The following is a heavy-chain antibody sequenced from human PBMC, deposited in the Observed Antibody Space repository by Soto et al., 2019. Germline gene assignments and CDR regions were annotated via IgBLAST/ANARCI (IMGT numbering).Heavy chain of an antibody. D-gene: IGHD3-3*02. CDR2: LYYSGST. V-gene: IGHV4-59*01. CDR3: ARDRRGIRDWFDP. J-gene: IGHJ5*02. Sequence: PSETLSLTCTVSGGSISSYYWSWIRQPPGKGLEWIGYLYYSGSTNYNPSLKSRVTISVDTSKDQFSLKLSSVTAADTAVYYCARDRRGIRDWFDPWGQGTLVTVSS. CDR1: GGSISSYY.